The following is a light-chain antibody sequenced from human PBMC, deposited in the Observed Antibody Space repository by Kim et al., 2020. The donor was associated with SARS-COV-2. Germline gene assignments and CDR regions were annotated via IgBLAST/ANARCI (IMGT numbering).Light chain of an antibody. V-gene: IGLV2-14*03. CDR3: SSYTSSSTLV. J-gene: IGLJ2*01. Sequence: GQSITISGTGTSGDVGGYNSVSWYQQHPGTAPKLMIYDVSERPSGVSNGFSGSKSGHTASLTISGLQSEDEADYYCSSYTSSSTLVFGGGTQLTVL. CDR2: DVS. CDR1: SGDVGGYNS.